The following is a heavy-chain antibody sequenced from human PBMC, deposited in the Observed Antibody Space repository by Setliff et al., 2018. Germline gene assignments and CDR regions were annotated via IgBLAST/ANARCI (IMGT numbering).Heavy chain of an antibody. V-gene: IGHV3-49*04. CDR3: TREDMITFGGVIVSDAFDI. D-gene: IGHD3-16*02. CDR1: GFTFGDYA. Sequence: GGSLKISCTASGFTFGDYAMSWVRQAPGKGLEWVGFIRSKAYGGTTEYAASVKGRFTISRDDSKSIAYLQMNSLKTEDTAVYYCTREDMITFGGVIVSDAFDIWGQGTMVTVSS. J-gene: IGHJ3*02. CDR2: IRSKAYGGTT.